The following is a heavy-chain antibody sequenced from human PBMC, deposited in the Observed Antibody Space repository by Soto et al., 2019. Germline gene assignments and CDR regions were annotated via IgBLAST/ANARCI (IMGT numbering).Heavy chain of an antibody. V-gene: IGHV3-30-3*01. D-gene: IGHD6-13*01. J-gene: IGHJ4*02. CDR3: ARDWGIAAAGTYGLDY. CDR2: ISYDGSNK. CDR1: GFTFSSYA. Sequence: QVQLVESGGGVVQPGRSLRLSCAASGFTFSSYAMHWVRQAPGKGLEWVAVISYDGSNKYYADSVKGRVTISRENSKNTLYLQMNSLRAEDTAVYYCARDWGIAAAGTYGLDYWGQGTLVTVSS.